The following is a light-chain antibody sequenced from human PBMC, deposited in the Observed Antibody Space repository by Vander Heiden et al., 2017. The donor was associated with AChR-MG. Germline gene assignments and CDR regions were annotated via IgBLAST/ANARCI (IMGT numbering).Light chain of an antibody. Sequence: DFVMTQSPDSLAVFLGERATINCKSSQTILYSPNNKNYLAWYQQKPAQPPKLLIYWASTRESGVPDRFSGSGSGTDFTLTISSLQAEDVAVYYCQQDDTTPYTFGQGTKLEIK. CDR3: QQDDTTPYT. CDR2: WAS. CDR1: QTILYSPNNKNY. V-gene: IGKV4-1*01. J-gene: IGKJ2*01.